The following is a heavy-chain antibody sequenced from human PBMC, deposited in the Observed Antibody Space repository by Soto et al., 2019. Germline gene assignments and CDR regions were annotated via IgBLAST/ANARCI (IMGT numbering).Heavy chain of an antibody. CDR3: AIEYSSSPPYYPIGY. Sequence: SVKVSCKASGGTFSSYSIIWVRQAPGQGLEWMGGIIPIFGTANYAQKFQGRVTITADESTSTAYMELSSLRSEDTAVYYCAIEYSSSPPYYPIGYWGQGTLVTVSS. D-gene: IGHD6-6*01. J-gene: IGHJ4*02. CDR1: GGTFSSYS. CDR2: IIPIFGTA. V-gene: IGHV1-69*13.